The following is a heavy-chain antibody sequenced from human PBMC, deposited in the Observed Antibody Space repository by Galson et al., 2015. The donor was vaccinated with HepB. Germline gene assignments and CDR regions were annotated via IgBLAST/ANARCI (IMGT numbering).Heavy chain of an antibody. CDR2: ISGSGGST. CDR3: AGLGWLSQSPQRIDY. J-gene: IGHJ4*02. CDR1: GFTFSSYA. D-gene: IGHD3-3*01. Sequence: LRLSCAASGFTFSSYAMSWVRQAPGKGLEWVSAISGSGGSTYYADSVKGRFTISRDNSKNTLYLQMNSLRAEDTAVYYCAGLGWLSQSPQRIDYWGQGTLVTVSS. V-gene: IGHV3-23*01.